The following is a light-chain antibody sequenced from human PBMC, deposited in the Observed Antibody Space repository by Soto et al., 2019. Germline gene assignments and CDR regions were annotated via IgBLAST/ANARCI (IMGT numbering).Light chain of an antibody. CDR1: PDISNY. CDR2: AAS. J-gene: IGKJ4*01. Sequence: DIQMTQSPSSLSASVGDRVTITCQASPDISNYINWYQQKPGKAPQLLIYAASNLETGVPSRFRGSGSGTDFTLTISSLQPGDLGTYSGQQYDDHPLTFGGGTKVGLK. CDR3: QQYDDHPLT. V-gene: IGKV1-33*01.